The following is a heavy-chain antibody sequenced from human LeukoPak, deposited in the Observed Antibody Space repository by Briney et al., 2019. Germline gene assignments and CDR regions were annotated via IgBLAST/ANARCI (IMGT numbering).Heavy chain of an antibody. CDR3: ARRRGYEYFDY. V-gene: IGHV4-59*08. Sequence: SETLSLTCTVSGGSISSYYWSWTRQPPGKGLEWIGYIYYSGSTNYNPSLKSRVTISVDTSKNQFSLKLSSVTAADTAVYYCARRRGYEYFDYWGQGTLVTVSS. CDR2: IYYSGST. J-gene: IGHJ4*02. D-gene: IGHD6-25*01. CDR1: GGSISSYY.